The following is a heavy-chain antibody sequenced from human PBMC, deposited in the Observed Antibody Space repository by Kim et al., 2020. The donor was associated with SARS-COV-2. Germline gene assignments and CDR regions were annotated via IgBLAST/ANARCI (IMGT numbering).Heavy chain of an antibody. J-gene: IGHJ6*02. CDR3: ARAESSLWFGELGTYGMDV. Sequence: SVKVSCKASGGTFSSYAISWVRQAPGQGLEWMGGIIPIFGTANYAQKFQGRVTITADESTSTAYMELSSLRSEDTAVYYCARAESSLWFGELGTYGMDVWGQGTTVTVSS. D-gene: IGHD3-10*01. CDR1: GGTFSSYA. CDR2: IIPIFGTA. V-gene: IGHV1-69*13.